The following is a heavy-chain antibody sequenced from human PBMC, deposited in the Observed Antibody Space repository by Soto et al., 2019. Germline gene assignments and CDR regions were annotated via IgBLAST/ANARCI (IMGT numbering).Heavy chain of an antibody. CDR2: ISSSSSTI. J-gene: IGHJ4*02. D-gene: IGHD3-3*01. V-gene: IGHV3-48*01. CDR3: ARDIYDFWSGPSPIDY. CDR1: GFTFSSYS. Sequence: GGSPRLSCAASGFTFSSYSMNWVRQAPGKGLEWVSYISSSSSTIYYADSVKGRFTISRDNAKNSLYLQMNSLRAEDTAVYYCARDIYDFWSGPSPIDYWGQGTLVTVSS.